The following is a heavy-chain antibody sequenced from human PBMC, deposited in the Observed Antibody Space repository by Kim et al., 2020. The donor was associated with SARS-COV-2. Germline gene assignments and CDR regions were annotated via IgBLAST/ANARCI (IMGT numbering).Heavy chain of an antibody. V-gene: IGHV4-39*02. CDR3: ATRSYYVSRGDRCGWVRGSNYVDY. Sequence: SETLSLTCTVSGGSISSSSYYWGWIRQPPGKGLEWIGSVYSSGSTYYHPSLRSRVSISMDKTKNPFSLKRTPLTADDTAVYYCATRSYYVSRGDRCGWVRGSNYVDYWGRGTLVTVSS. CDR1: GGSISSSSYY. CDR2: VYSSGST. D-gene: IGHD3-22*01. J-gene: IGHJ4*02.